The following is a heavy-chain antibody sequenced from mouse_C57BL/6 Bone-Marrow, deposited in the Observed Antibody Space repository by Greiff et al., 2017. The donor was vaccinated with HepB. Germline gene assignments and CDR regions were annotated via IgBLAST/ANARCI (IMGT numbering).Heavy chain of an antibody. CDR3: ATYYCGSRRYCDY. CDR1: GYAFSSSW. J-gene: IGHJ2*01. CDR2: IYPGDGDT. D-gene: IGHD1-1*01. V-gene: IGHV1-82*01. Sequence: QVQLQQSGPELVKPGASVKISCKASGYAFSSSWMNWVKQRPGKGLEWIGRIYPGDGDTNYNGKFKGKATLTADKSSSTAYMQLSSLTSEDSAVYFCATYYCGSRRYCDYWGQGTTLTVSS.